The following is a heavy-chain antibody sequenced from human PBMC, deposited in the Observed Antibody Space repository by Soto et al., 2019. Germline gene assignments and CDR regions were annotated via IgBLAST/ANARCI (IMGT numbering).Heavy chain of an antibody. CDR2: IFPSGRT. D-gene: IGHD3-3*01. Sequence: QVQLQESGPGLVEPSQTMSLNCTVSGGSISSGGYYWSWIRQHPGKGLEWIGNIFPSGRTYYNPSLKSRRSIYVDASKNQSSLRLNSVTAADTAVYYCARVQSLFGVVSNWFDPWGLGTLVTVSS. CDR3: ARVQSLFGVVSNWFDP. CDR1: GGSISSGGYY. J-gene: IGHJ5*02. V-gene: IGHV4-31*03.